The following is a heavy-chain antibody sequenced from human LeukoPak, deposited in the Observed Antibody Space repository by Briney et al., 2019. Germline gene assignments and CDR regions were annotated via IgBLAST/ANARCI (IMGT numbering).Heavy chain of an antibody. Sequence: SETLSVTCIVSGGSLSSGVYCWRWIRQPPGEGRERIGYIYYSGSTYYHPALQGRVTKSEYTSKNQSSRKLISVTAADTVVYYCAREYDDGSGSWGHGTLVTVSS. J-gene: IGHJ4*01. CDR1: GGSLSSGVYC. V-gene: IGHV4-30-4*01. CDR2: IYYSGST. D-gene: IGHD3-10*01. CDR3: AREYDDGSGS.